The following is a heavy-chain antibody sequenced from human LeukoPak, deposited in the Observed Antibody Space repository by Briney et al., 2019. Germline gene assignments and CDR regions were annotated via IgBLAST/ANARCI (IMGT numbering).Heavy chain of an antibody. J-gene: IGHJ6*02. CDR3: VRGRLWRVDYYYYGMDV. CDR1: GYTFTSYD. D-gene: IGHD6-19*01. CDR2: MNPNSGNT. Sequence: ASVKVSCKASGYTFTSYDINWVRQATGQGLEWMGWMNPNSGNTGYAQKFQGRVTMTRNTSISTAYMELSSLRSEDTAVYYCVRGRLWRVDYYYYGMDVWGQGTTVTVSS. V-gene: IGHV1-8*01.